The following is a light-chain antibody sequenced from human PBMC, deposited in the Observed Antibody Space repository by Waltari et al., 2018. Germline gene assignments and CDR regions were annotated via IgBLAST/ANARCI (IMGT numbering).Light chain of an antibody. Sequence: QSALTQPPSASGSPGQSVTISCTGTSSDVGGYNYVSWYQQHPGKAPKVMIYEVSKRPPGVPDRFSGSKSGNTASLTVSGLQAEDEADYYCSSYAGINNYVFGTGTKVTVL. CDR2: EVS. CDR1: SSDVGGYNY. CDR3: SSYAGINNYV. V-gene: IGLV2-8*01. J-gene: IGLJ1*01.